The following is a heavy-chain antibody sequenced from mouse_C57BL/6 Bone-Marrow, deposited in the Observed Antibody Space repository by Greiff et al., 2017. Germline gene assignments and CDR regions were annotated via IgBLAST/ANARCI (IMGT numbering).Heavy chain of an antibody. J-gene: IGHJ3*01. CDR1: GFTFSSYA. D-gene: IGHD2-4*01. Sequence: DVMLVESGGGLVKPGGSLTLSCAASGFTFSSYAMSWVRQTPEKRLEWVATISDGGSYTYYPAHVKGRFTISRDNAKNNLYLQMSHLKSEDTAMYYCARWGDYDPFAYRGQGTLVTVSA. CDR2: ISDGGSYT. CDR3: ARWGDYDPFAY. V-gene: IGHV5-4*03.